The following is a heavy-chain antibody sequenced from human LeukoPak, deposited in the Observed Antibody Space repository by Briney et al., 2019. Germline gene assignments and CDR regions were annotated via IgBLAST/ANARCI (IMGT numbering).Heavy chain of an antibody. CDR3: ARFKVRGVVGDY. D-gene: IGHD3-10*01. CDR1: GFTFSSYA. Sequence: GGSLRLSCAASGFTFSSYAMSWVRQAPGKGLEWVANIKQDGSEKYDVDSVKGRFTISRDNAKNSLYLQMNSLRAEDTAVYYCARFKVRGVVGDYWGQGTLVTVSS. J-gene: IGHJ4*02. CDR2: IKQDGSEK. V-gene: IGHV3-7*01.